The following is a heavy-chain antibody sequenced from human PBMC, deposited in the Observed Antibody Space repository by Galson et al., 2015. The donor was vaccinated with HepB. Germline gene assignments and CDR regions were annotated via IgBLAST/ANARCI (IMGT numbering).Heavy chain of an antibody. CDR1: GFTFSSYA. Sequence: SLRLSCAASGFTFSSYAMHWVRQAPGKGLEWVAVISYDGSNKYYADSVKGRFTISRDNSKNTLYLQMNSLRAEDTAVYYCARGYDFWSGYYNPPYYFDYWGQGTLVTVSS. D-gene: IGHD3-3*01. CDR2: ISYDGSNK. J-gene: IGHJ4*02. CDR3: ARGYDFWSGYYNPPYYFDY. V-gene: IGHV3-30-3*01.